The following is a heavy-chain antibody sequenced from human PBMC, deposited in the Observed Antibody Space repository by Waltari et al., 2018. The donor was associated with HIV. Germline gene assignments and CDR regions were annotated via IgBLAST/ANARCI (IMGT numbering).Heavy chain of an antibody. D-gene: IGHD4-17*01. V-gene: IGHV1-8*01. J-gene: IGHJ4*02. Sequence: QVQLVQSGAEVKQPGASVKVSCKASGHTFPSYDINSVRQATGQGLEWMGWMNPNSGNTGYAQKFQGRVTMTRNTSISTAYMELSSLISEDTAVYYCARNMVTTRQYDYWGQGSLVTVSS. CDR3: ARNMVTTRQYDY. CDR2: MNPNSGNT. CDR1: GHTFPSYD.